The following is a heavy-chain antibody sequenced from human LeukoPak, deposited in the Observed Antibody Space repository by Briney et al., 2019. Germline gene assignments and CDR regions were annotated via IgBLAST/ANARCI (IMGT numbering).Heavy chain of an antibody. Sequence: GGSLRLSCAASGFTFSSYGMHWVRQAPGKGLEWVAFIRYDGSNKYYADSVKGRFTISRDNSKNTPYLQMNSLRAEDTAVYYCAKRDSSSSGYNFDYWGQGTLVTVSS. CDR1: GFTFSSYG. V-gene: IGHV3-30*02. J-gene: IGHJ4*02. CDR3: AKRDSSSSGYNFDY. D-gene: IGHD6-6*01. CDR2: IRYDGSNK.